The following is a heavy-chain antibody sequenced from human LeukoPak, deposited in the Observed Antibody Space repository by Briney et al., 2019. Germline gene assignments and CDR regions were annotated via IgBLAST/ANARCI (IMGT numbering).Heavy chain of an antibody. CDR3: ARDIATTGWYTFDY. D-gene: IGHD6-19*01. CDR1: GDIFSSTNGA. V-gene: IGHV6-1*01. Sequence: SQTLSLTCALSGDIFSSTNGAWHWLRQAPSRGLEWLVRTYYRSKWFPEYAVSVKGRITISPDTSNNQFSLQLSSVTPDDTAVYYCARDIATTGWYTFDYWGQGTPVTVSA. CDR2: TYYRSKWFP. J-gene: IGHJ4*02.